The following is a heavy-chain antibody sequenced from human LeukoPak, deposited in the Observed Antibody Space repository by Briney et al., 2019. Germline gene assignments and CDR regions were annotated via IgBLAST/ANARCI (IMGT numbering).Heavy chain of an antibody. CDR1: GFTFSSYG. Sequence: GGSLRLSCAASGFTFSSYGMHWVRQAPGKGLEWVAFIRYDGSNKYYADSVEGRFTISRDNSRNTLYLHMNSLRPEDTAVYYCAKDRTGSYFFDYWGQGTPVTVSS. J-gene: IGHJ4*02. CDR2: IRYDGSNK. D-gene: IGHD2-15*01. CDR3: AKDRTGSYFFDY. V-gene: IGHV3-30*02.